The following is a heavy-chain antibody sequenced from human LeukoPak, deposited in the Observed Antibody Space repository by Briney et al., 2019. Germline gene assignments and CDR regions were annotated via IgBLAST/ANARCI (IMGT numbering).Heavy chain of an antibody. CDR3: AVDFWSGSHRGY. J-gene: IGHJ4*02. CDR1: GGSISSYY. CDR2: IYTSGST. D-gene: IGHD3-3*01. V-gene: IGHV4-4*07. Sequence: SETLSLTCTVSGGSISSYYWSWIRQPAGKGLEWIGRIYTSGSTNCNPSLKSRVTISVDKSKNQFSLKLSSVTAADTAVYYCAVDFWSGSHRGYWGQGTLVTVSS.